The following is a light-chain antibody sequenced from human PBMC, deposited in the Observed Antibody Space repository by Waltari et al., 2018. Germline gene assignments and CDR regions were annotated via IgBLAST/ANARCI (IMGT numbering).Light chain of an antibody. CDR3: GADHGSGSSFVYV. Sequence: QPVLTQPPSASASLGASVTLPCPLSSAYSTYKVDWYHQRPGKGPRFVMRVGTGGIVGSKGDGIPDRFSVLGSGLNRYLTIKNIQEEDESDYHCGADHGSGSSFVYVFGTGNKVTVL. J-gene: IGLJ1*01. CDR1: SAYSTYK. V-gene: IGLV9-49*01. CDR2: VGTGGIVG.